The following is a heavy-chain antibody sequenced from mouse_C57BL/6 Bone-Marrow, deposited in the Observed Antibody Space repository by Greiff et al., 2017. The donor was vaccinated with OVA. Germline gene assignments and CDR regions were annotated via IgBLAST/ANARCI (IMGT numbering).Heavy chain of an antibody. CDR1: GYTFTDYE. D-gene: IGHD1-1*01. V-gene: IGHV1-15*01. CDR3: TITTVVEGFAY. CDR2: IDPETGGT. Sequence: VHLVESGAELVRPGASVTLSCKASGYTFTDYEMHWVKQTPVHGLEWIGAIDPETGGTAYNQKFKGKAILTADKSSSTAYMELRSLTSEDSAVYYCTITTVVEGFAYWGQGTLVTVSA. J-gene: IGHJ3*01.